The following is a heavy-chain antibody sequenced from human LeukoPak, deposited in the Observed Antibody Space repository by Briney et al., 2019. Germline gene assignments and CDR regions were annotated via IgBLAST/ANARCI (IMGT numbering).Heavy chain of an antibody. CDR1: GGTFSSYV. J-gene: IGHJ6*03. Sequence: VASVKVSCKASGGTFSSYVISWVRQAPGQGLEWMGGFIPIFGRAKYAQNFQGRVTISTDESTSTAYMELSSLRSEDTAVYYCARGAFGEAAYYMDVWGKGTTVTVYS. D-gene: IGHD3-3*01. CDR2: FIPIFGRA. V-gene: IGHV1-69*05. CDR3: ARGAFGEAAYYMDV.